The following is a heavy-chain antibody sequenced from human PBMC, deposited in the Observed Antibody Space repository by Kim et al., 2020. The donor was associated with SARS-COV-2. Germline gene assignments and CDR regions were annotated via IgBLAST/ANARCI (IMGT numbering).Heavy chain of an antibody. CDR3: AGEGVRYSYGLRNWFDP. V-gene: IGHV4-39*02. Sequence: LKSRVTISVDTSKNQFSLKLSSVTAADTAVYYCAGEGVRYSYGLRNWFDPWGQGTLVTVSS. D-gene: IGHD5-18*01. J-gene: IGHJ5*02.